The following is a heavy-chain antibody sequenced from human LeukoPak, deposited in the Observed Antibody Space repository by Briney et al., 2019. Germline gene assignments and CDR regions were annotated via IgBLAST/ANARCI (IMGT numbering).Heavy chain of an antibody. Sequence: PGRSLRLSCAASGFTFSSYGMHWVRQAPGKGLEWVAVISYDGSNKYYADSVKGRFTISRDNSKNTLYLQMNSLRAEDTAVYYCAKDGVLWYDSSGNYFDYWGQGTLVTVSS. D-gene: IGHD3-22*01. V-gene: IGHV3-30*18. CDR3: AKDGVLWYDSSGNYFDY. CDR1: GFTFSSYG. J-gene: IGHJ4*02. CDR2: ISYDGSNK.